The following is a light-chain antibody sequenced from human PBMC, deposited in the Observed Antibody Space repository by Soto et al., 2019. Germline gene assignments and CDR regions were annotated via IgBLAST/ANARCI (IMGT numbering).Light chain of an antibody. V-gene: IGKV1-12*02. J-gene: IGKJ4*01. CDR3: HQANRFPFT. CDR2: DAS. CDR1: QGVSSW. Sequence: DIQMTQSPASVSASVGERVTLTCRASQGVSSWLAGYQQKPGKAPTRLLFDASSGQSGVPSRFSGSGSGTHLTLTIRGLQTEDFATYNCHQANRFPFTFGGGTKVEIK.